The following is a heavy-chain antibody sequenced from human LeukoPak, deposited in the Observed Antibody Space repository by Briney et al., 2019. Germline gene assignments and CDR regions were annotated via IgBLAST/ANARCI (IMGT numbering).Heavy chain of an antibody. CDR2: ISYDGSNK. D-gene: IGHD3-16*01. Sequence: GGSLRLSCAASGFTFSSYGMHWDRQAPGKGLEWVAVISYDGSNKYYADSVKGRFTISRDNSKNTLYRQMNSLRAEDTAVYYCAKGIDIGYWGQGTLVTVSS. CDR3: AKGIDIGY. J-gene: IGHJ4*02. CDR1: GFTFSSYG. V-gene: IGHV3-30*18.